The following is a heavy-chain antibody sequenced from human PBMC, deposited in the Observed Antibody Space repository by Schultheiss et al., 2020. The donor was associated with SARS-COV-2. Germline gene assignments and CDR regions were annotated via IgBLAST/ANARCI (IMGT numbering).Heavy chain of an antibody. J-gene: IGHJ4*02. D-gene: IGHD1-26*01. CDR1: GITFSSYA. CDR2: ISYDGSNK. CDR3: ARVGIPYSGSYWELDY. Sequence: GGSLRLSCAASGITFSSYAMHWVRQAPGKGLEWVAVISYDGSNKYYADSVKGRFTISRDNSKNTLYLQMNSLRAEDTAVYYCARVGIPYSGSYWELDYWGQGTLVTVSS. V-gene: IGHV3-30*01.